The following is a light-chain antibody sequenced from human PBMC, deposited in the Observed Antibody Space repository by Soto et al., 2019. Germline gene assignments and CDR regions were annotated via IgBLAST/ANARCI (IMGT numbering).Light chain of an antibody. Sequence: DIVMTQSPDSLAVSLGERATINCKSSQNVLYYANTKNYLAWYQQKPGQAPRLLIYDTSNRATGIPARFSGSGSGTDFTLTISSLEPEDFAVYYCQQREHWPPITFGQGTRREIK. V-gene: IGKV3-11*01. CDR2: DTS. CDR3: QQREHWPPIT. J-gene: IGKJ5*01. CDR1: QNVLYYANTKNY.